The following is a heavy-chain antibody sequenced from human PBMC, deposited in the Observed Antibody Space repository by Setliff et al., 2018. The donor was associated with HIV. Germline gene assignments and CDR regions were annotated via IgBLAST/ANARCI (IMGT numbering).Heavy chain of an antibody. CDR3: ARSRYQLLYDMDV. D-gene: IGHD2-2*02. V-gene: IGHV1-8*03. CDR2: MNPSSGNA. Sequence: ASVKVSCKASGYTFTKYDINWVRQATGQGLEWMGWMNPSSGNAEYAQRFQGRVTLTRNTSISTAYMELSSLTSEDPAVYFCARSRYQLLYDMDVWGKGTTVTVSS. J-gene: IGHJ6*03. CDR1: GYTFTKYD.